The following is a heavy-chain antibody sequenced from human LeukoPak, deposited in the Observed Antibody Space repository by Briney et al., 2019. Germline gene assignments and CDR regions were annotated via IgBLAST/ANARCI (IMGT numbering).Heavy chain of an antibody. Sequence: PSETLSLICSVSGGSISSSSYYWGWIRQPPGKGLEWIGSIYYSGSTYYNPSLKSRVTISVDTSKNQFSLKLNSVTAADTAVYYCARHLSGWMIVVVMIDYWGQGTLVTVSS. D-gene: IGHD3-22*01. CDR1: GGSISSSSYY. V-gene: IGHV4-39*01. J-gene: IGHJ4*02. CDR2: IYYSGST. CDR3: ARHLSGWMIVVVMIDY.